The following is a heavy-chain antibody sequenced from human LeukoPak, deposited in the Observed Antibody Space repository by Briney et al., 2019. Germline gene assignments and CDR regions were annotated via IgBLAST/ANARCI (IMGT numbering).Heavy chain of an antibody. D-gene: IGHD5-18*01. CDR2: IYPGDSDT. V-gene: IGHV5-51*01. CDR3: ARRGEAMDPFDY. CDR1: GYSFASYW. J-gene: IGHJ4*02. Sequence: GESLKISCKDSGYSFASYWIGWVRQMPGKGLEWMGIIYPGDSDTRYSPSFQGQITISADKSINTAYLQWSSLKASDTAIYYCARRGEAMDPFDYWGQGTLVTVSS.